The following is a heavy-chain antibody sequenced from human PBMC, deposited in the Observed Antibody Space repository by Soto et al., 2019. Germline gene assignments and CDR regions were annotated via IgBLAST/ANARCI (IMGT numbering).Heavy chain of an antibody. D-gene: IGHD6-13*01. J-gene: IGHJ5*02. CDR1: GGTFSSYA. V-gene: IGHV1-69*13. CDR3: ARYSSSQNWFDP. Sequence: VASVKVSCKASGGTFSSYAISWVRQAPGQGLEWMGGIIPIFGTANYAQKFQDRVTITADESTSTAYMELSSLRSEDTAVYYCARYSSSQNWFDPWGQGTLVTVSS. CDR2: IIPIFGTA.